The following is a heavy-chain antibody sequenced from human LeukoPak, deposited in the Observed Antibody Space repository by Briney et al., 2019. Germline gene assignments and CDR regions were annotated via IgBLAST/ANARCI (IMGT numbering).Heavy chain of an antibody. CDR2: IYSGGST. V-gene: IGHV3-53*01. CDR3: ARGSGWYPAPDY. Sequence: GGSLRLSCAASGFTFSSYWMHWVRQAPGKGLEWVSVIYSGGSTYYADSVKGRFTISRDNSKNTLYLQMNSLRAEDTAVYYCARGSGWYPAPDYWGQGTLVTVSS. CDR1: GFTFSSYW. J-gene: IGHJ4*02. D-gene: IGHD6-19*01.